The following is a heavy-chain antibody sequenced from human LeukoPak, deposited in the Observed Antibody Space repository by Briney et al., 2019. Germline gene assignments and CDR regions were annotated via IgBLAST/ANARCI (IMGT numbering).Heavy chain of an antibody. CDR2: IIPIFGTA. D-gene: IGHD2-21*02. Sequence: RASVKVSCKASGGTFSSYAISWVRQAPGQGLEWMGGIIPIFGTANYAQKFQGRVTITADESTSTAYMELSSLRSEDTAVYYCAREVEATVTARAFDIWGQGTMVTVSS. J-gene: IGHJ3*02. CDR1: GGTFSSYA. V-gene: IGHV1-69*13. CDR3: AREVEATVTARAFDI.